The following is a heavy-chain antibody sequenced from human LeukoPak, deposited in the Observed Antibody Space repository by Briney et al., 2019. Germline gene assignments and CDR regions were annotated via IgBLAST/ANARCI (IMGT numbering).Heavy chain of an antibody. CDR3: ARVSTYYDYVWGSYRRGTGGRGWFDP. CDR2: IYTSGST. D-gene: IGHD3-16*02. V-gene: IGHV4-61*02. J-gene: IGHJ5*02. Sequence: SETLSLTCTVSGGSISSGSYYWSWIRQPAGKGLEWIGRIYTSGSTTYNSSLKSRVTISLDTSKNHFSLRLRSVTAADTAVYYCARVSTYYDYVWGSYRRGTGGRGWFDPWGQGTLVTVSS. CDR1: GGSISSGSYY.